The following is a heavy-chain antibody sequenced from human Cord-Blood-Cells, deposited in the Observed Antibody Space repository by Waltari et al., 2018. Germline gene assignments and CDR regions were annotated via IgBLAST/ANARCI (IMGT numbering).Heavy chain of an antibody. J-gene: IGHJ4*02. CDR1: GCTFSSYA. Sequence: VQLVQSGAEVKKPGSSVKVSCKASGCTFSSYAISWVRQAPGQGLEWMGGIYPIFGTANEEQKFQGRVTITADESTSTAYMELSSLRSEDTAVYYCASETNGEAFDYWGQGTLVTVSS. CDR3: ASETNGEAFDY. V-gene: IGHV1-69*01. CDR2: IYPIFGTA. D-gene: IGHD3-10*01.